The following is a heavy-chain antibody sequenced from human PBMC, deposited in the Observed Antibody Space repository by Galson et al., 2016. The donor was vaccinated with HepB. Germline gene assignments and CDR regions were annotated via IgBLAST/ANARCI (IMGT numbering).Heavy chain of an antibody. D-gene: IGHD3-3*01. CDR2: IYWNDDK. Sequence: LVKPTQTLTLTCTFSGFSLSTSGVGVGWIRQPPGKALEWLAVIYWNDDKHYSPSLMNRLTNAKDTSKSQVVLTMTNMDPVDTATYYCAHPPVRDYDFWGGFYSGGDYFDYWGQGTLVTVSS. J-gene: IGHJ4*02. CDR3: AHPPVRDYDFWGGFYSGGDYFDY. CDR1: GFSLSTSGVG. V-gene: IGHV2-5*01.